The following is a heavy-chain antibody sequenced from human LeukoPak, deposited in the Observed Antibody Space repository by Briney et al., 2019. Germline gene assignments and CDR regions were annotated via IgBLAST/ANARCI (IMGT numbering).Heavy chain of an antibody. CDR1: GFTFDDYA. V-gene: IGHV3-9*01. Sequence: PGGSLRLSCAASGFTFDDYAMHWVRQAPGKGLEWVSGISWNSGSIGYADSVKGRFTISRDNAKNSLYLQMNSLRAEDTALYYCAKGYSSSWSPSDYWGQGTLVTVSS. D-gene: IGHD6-13*01. CDR2: ISWNSGSI. J-gene: IGHJ4*02. CDR3: AKGYSSSWSPSDY.